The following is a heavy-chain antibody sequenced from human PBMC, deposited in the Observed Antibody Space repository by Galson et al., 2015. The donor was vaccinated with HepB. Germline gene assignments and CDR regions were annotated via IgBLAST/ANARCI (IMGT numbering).Heavy chain of an antibody. J-gene: IGHJ4*02. CDR1: GFTFSSYS. CDR3: ARASGGSYLTLIDY. V-gene: IGHV3-21*01. Sequence: SLRLSCAASGFTFSSYSMNWVRQAPGKGLEWVSSISSSSSYIYYADSVKGRFTISRDNAKNSLYLQMNSLRAEDTAVYYCARASGGSYLTLIDYWGQGTLVTVSS. CDR2: ISSSSSYI. D-gene: IGHD1-26*01.